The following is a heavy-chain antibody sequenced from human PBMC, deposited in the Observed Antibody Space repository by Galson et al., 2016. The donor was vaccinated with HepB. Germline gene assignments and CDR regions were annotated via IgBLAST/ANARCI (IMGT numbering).Heavy chain of an antibody. CDR2: VYYGDIT. Sequence: SETLSLTCTVSGGSVSTTNNYWGWIRQPPGKGLEWIGNVYYGDITYYNPSLKSRVTVSMDTSKNQFSLKMSSVTAADTAVYYCARGPDYSFDSWGQGTPVTVSS. D-gene: IGHD4-11*01. V-gene: IGHV4-39*07. J-gene: IGHJ4*02. CDR1: GGSVSTTNNY. CDR3: ARGPDYSFDS.